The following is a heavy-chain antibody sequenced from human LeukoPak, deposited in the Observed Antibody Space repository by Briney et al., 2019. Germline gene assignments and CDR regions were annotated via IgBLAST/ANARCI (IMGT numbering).Heavy chain of an antibody. CDR2: IKQDGSEK. V-gene: IGHV3-7*01. CDR1: GFTFSSYW. CDR3: ARDFIERPVGMGAFDI. J-gene: IGHJ3*02. Sequence: GGSLRLSCAASGFTFSSYWMSWVRQAPGKGLEWVANIKQDGSEKYYVDSVKGRFTISRDNAKNSLYLQMNSLRAEDTAVYYCARDFIERPVGMGAFDIWGQGTMVTVSS. D-gene: IGHD2-21*01.